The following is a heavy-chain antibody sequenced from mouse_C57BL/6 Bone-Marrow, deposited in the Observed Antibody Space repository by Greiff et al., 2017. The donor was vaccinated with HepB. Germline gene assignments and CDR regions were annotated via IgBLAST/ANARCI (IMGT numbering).Heavy chain of an antibody. Sequence: VQLQESGPGLVQPSQSLSITCTVSGFSLTSYGVHWVRQSPGKGLEWLGVIWRGGSTDYNAAFMSRLSITKDNSKSQVFFKMNSLQADDTAIYYCAKIGYGSGGWFAYWGQGTLVTVSA. J-gene: IGHJ3*01. V-gene: IGHV2-5*01. CDR2: IWRGGST. CDR1: GFSLTSYG. D-gene: IGHD1-1*01. CDR3: AKIGYGSGGWFAY.